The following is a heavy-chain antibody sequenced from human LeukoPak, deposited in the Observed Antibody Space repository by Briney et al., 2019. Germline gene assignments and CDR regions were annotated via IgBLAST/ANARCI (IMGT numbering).Heavy chain of an antibody. CDR2: ISWNGGSA. CDR3: ARARDYGGNAIFFDY. D-gene: IGHD4-23*01. V-gene: IGHV3-20*04. CDR1: GFTFDDYG. J-gene: IGHJ4*02. Sequence: PGGSLRLSCAASGFTFDDYGMSWVRQVPGKGLEWVSGISWNGGSADYADSVKDRFTVSRDNAKSSLLLQMNSLRAEDTALYYCARARDYGGNAIFFDYWGQGTLVTVSS.